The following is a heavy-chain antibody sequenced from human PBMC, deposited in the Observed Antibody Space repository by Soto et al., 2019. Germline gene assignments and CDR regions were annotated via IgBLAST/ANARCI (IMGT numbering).Heavy chain of an antibody. CDR1: GGSISSGGYY. CDR2: IYYSGST. Sequence: SETLSLTCTVSGGSISSGGYYWSWIRQHPGKGLEWIGYIYYSGSTYYNPSLKSRVTISVDTSKNQFSLKLSSVTAADTAVYYCARAYDFWSGYGLGNWFDTWGRGTLVTVSS. CDR3: ARAYDFWSGYGLGNWFDT. J-gene: IGHJ5*02. V-gene: IGHV4-31*03. D-gene: IGHD3-3*01.